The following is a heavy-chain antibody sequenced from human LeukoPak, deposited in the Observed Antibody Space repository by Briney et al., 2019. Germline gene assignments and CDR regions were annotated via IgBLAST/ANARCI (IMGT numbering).Heavy chain of an antibody. J-gene: IGHJ4*02. CDR1: GYTFTDYY. CDR2: VDPEDGET. CDR3: ARELSPRLMVRGVTPLDD. V-gene: IGHV1-69-2*01. D-gene: IGHD3-10*01. Sequence: ASVKVSCKASGYTFTDYYMHWVQQAPGKGLEWMGRVDPEDGETIYAEKFQGRVTMTRDTSTSTVYMELSSLRSEDTAVYYCARELSPRLMVRGVTPLDDWGQGTLVTVSS.